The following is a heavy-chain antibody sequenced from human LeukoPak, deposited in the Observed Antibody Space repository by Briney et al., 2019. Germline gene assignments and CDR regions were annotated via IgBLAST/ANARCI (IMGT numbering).Heavy chain of an antibody. Sequence: SVKVSCKASGGTFSSYAISWVRQAPGQGLEWMGRIIPIFGAANYAQKFQGRVTITTDESTSTAYMELSSLRSEDTAVYYCARDPSKAAPPPTYYYYYMDVWGKGTTVTVSS. CDR1: GGTFSSYA. J-gene: IGHJ6*03. CDR3: ARDPSKAAPPPTYYYYYMDV. CDR2: IIPIFGAA. D-gene: IGHD6-6*01. V-gene: IGHV1-69*05.